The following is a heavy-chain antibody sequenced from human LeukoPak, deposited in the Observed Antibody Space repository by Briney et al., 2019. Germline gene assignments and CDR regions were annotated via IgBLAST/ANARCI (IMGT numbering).Heavy chain of an antibody. CDR3: AKRGVVIRVILVGFHKEAYYFDS. D-gene: IGHD3-22*01. CDR1: GITLSYYG. J-gene: IGHJ4*02. V-gene: IGHV3-23*01. Sequence: PGGSLRLSCAVSGITLSYYGMSWVRQAPGKELEWVAGISDSGGSTNYADSVKGRFTISRDNPKNTLYLQMNSLRAEDTAVYFCAKRGVVIRVILVGFHKEAYYFDSWGQGAQVTVSS. CDR2: ISDSGGST.